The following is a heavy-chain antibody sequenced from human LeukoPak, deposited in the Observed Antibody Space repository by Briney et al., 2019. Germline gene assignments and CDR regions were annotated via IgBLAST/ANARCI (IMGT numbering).Heavy chain of an antibody. D-gene: IGHD6-19*01. CDR2: IYYSGST. CDR1: GGSISRGGYY. CDR3: AREIAVAAYYYYYYYMDV. Sequence: SETLSLTCTVSGGSISRGGYYWSWIRQHPGKGLEWIGYIYYSGSTYYNPSLKSRVTISVDTSKNQFSLKLSSVTAADTAVYYCAREIAVAAYYYYYYYMDVWGKGTTVTVSS. V-gene: IGHV4-31*03. J-gene: IGHJ6*03.